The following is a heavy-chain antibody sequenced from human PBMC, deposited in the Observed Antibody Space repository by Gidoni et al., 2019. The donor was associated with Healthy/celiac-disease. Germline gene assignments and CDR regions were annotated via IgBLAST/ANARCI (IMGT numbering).Heavy chain of an antibody. CDR1: GFPFSSYA. Sequence: AASGFPFSSYAMSWVRQAPGKGLEWVSAISGSGGSTYYADSVKGRFTISRDNSKNTLYLQMNSLRAEDTAVYYCAKEQISLVVVDYWGQGTLVTVSS. V-gene: IGHV3-23*01. J-gene: IGHJ4*02. CDR3: AKEQISLVVVDY. D-gene: IGHD2-15*01. CDR2: ISGSGGST.